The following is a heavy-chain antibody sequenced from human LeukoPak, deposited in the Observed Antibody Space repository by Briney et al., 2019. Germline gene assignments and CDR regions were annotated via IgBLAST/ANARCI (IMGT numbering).Heavy chain of an antibody. D-gene: IGHD5-18*01. CDR3: ARLAVQNVNTAMVPAVDF. Sequence: SETLSLTCGVSGGSITNTNYWTWVRQPPGKGLEWIGYIHDSGSTNYNPSLKSRVTMSVDTSKNHFSLKLTSVTAADTAVYYCARLAVQNVNTAMVPAVDFWGQGTLVTVSS. J-gene: IGHJ4*02. CDR1: GGSITNTNY. V-gene: IGHV4-4*02. CDR2: IHDSGST.